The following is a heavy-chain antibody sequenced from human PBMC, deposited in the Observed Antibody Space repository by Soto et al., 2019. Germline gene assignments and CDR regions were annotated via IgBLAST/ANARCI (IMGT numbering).Heavy chain of an antibody. J-gene: IGHJ4*02. CDR1: GYTFTGYY. CDR3: ARVGSSGWYGKIDY. V-gene: IGHV1-2*02. CDR2: INPNSGGT. D-gene: IGHD6-19*01. Sequence: ASVKVSCEACGYTFTGYYIHWVRQAPGQGLEWMGWINPNSGGTNYAQKFQGRVTMTRDTSISTAYMELSRLRSDDTAVYYCARVGSSGWYGKIDYWGQGTLVTVSS.